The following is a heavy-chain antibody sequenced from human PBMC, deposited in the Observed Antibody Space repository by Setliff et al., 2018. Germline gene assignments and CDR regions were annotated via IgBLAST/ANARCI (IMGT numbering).Heavy chain of an antibody. J-gene: IGHJ4*02. CDR3: VRLDTNTYATFDY. Sequence: KPSETLSLTCAVSGFSIISNYYWAWIRQPPGKGLEWIGSVLHSGRTPYNPSLKSRVTISADTSKNQFSLKLPSVTAADTAVYYCVRLDTNTYATFDYWGQGTLVTVSS. CDR2: VLHSGRT. CDR1: GFSIISNYY. V-gene: IGHV4-38-2*01. D-gene: IGHD5-18*01.